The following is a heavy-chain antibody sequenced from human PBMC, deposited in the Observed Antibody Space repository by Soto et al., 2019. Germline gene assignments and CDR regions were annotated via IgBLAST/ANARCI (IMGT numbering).Heavy chain of an antibody. J-gene: IGHJ4*02. CDR2: IIPIFGTA. CDR3: ARGSLASYYYDSSGSPFDY. V-gene: IGHV1-69*13. Sequence: ASVKVSCKASGGTFSSYAISWVRQAPGQGLEWMGGIIPIFGTANYAQKFQGRVTITADESTSTAYMELSSLRSEDTAVYYCARGSLASYYYDSSGSPFDYWGQGTLVTVSS. D-gene: IGHD3-22*01. CDR1: GGTFSSYA.